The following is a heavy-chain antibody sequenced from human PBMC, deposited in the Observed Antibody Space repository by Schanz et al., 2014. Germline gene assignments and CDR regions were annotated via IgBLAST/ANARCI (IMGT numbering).Heavy chain of an antibody. Sequence: QVQLVQSGAEVKKPGASVKVSCKASGYTFTSYSMHWERQAPGQGLEWMGIINLSGGSTNNAQKSQGRLTMTGDTSTGTTWMELSCLRSEGTGVYYRDREGGDGVRGVIEGLQHYYYGMDVWGQGTTXTVSS. V-gene: IGHV1-46*03. CDR2: INLSGGST. D-gene: IGHD3-10*01. J-gene: IGHJ6*02. CDR1: GYTFTSYS. CDR3: DREGGDGVRGVIEGLQHYYYGMDV.